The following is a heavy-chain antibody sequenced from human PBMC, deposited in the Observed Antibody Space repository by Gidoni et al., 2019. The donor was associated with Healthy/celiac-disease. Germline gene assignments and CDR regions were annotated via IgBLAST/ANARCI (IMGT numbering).Heavy chain of an antibody. V-gene: IGHV4-34*01. D-gene: IGHD6-13*01. CDR3: ARFGRRRSSWYVAAFDI. Sequence: QVQLQQWGAGLLKPSETLSLTCAVYGGSFSGYYWSWIRQPPGKGLEWIGEINHSGSTNYNPSLKSRVTISVDTSKNQFSLKLSSVTAADTAVYYCARFGRRRSSWYVAAFDIWGQGTMVTVSS. J-gene: IGHJ3*02. CDR1: GGSFSGYY. CDR2: INHSGST.